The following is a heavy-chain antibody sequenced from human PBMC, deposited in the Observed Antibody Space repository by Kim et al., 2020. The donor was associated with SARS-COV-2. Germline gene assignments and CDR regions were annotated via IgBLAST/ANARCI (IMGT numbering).Heavy chain of an antibody. J-gene: IGHJ6*02. V-gene: IGHV4-59*08. Sequence: SETLSLTCTVSGGSISSYYWSWIRQPPGKGLEWIGYIYYSGSTNYNPSLKSRVTISVDTSKNQFSLKLSSVTAADTAVYYCARHLFPGSSGWYPHYYGMDVWGQGTTVTVSS. CDR2: IYYSGST. CDR3: ARHLFPGSSGWYPHYYGMDV. D-gene: IGHD6-19*01. CDR1: GGSISSYY.